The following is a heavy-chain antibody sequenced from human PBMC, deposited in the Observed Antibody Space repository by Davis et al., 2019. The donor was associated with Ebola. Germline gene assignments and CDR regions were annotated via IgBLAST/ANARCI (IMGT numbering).Heavy chain of an antibody. CDR3: ARGKTVTALEPYRYGMDV. CDR1: GFTFGDYA. Sequence: GGSLRLSCTASGFTFGDYAMSWVRQAPGKGLEWVGFIRSKAYGGTTEYAASVKGRFTIPRENAKNSLYLQMNSLRAGDTAVYYCARGKTVTALEPYRYGMDVWGQGTTVTVSS. CDR2: IRSKAYGGTT. V-gene: IGHV3-49*04. J-gene: IGHJ6*02. D-gene: IGHD4-11*01.